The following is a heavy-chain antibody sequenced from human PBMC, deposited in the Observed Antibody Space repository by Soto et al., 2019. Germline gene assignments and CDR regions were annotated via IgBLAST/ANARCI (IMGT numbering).Heavy chain of an antibody. J-gene: IGHJ6*02. V-gene: IGHV1-3*01. CDR1: GYTFTTYA. CDR3: AREGYSYEGMDV. D-gene: IGHD5-18*01. Sequence: ASVKVSCKASGYTFTTYAMHWVRQAPGQRLEWLGWINAGNGNTKYSQKFQGRVTITRDTSASTAYMELNSLRSEDTAVYYCAREGYSYEGMDVWGQGTTVTSP. CDR2: INAGNGNT.